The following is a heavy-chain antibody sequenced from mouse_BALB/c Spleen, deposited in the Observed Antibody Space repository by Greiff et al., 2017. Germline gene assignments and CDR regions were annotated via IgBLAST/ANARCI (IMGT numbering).Heavy chain of an antibody. CDR3: ARSFTTADWYFDV. J-gene: IGHJ1*01. CDR1: GFTFSSFG. CDR2: ISSGSSTI. D-gene: IGHD1-2*01. Sequence: EVMLVESGGGLVQPGGSRKLSCAASGFTFSSFGMHWVRQAPEKGLEWVAYISSGSSTIYYADTVKGRFTISRDNAKNTLFLQMTSLRSEDTAMYYSARSFTTADWYFDVWGGGTTVTVSS. V-gene: IGHV5-17*02.